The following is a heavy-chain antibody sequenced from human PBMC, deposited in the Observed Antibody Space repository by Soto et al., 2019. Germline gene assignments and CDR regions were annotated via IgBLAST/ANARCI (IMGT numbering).Heavy chain of an antibody. J-gene: IGHJ5*02. CDR1: GFTFSSYG. Sequence: QVQLVESGGGVVQPGRSLRLSCAASGFTFSSYGMHWVRQAPGKGLEWVAVIWYDGSNKYYADSVKGRFTISRDNSKNTLYLQMNSLRAEDTAVYYCARWGVDGWLRFGYWFDPWGQGTLVTVSS. CDR2: IWYDGSNK. D-gene: IGHD5-12*01. CDR3: ARWGVDGWLRFGYWFDP. V-gene: IGHV3-33*01.